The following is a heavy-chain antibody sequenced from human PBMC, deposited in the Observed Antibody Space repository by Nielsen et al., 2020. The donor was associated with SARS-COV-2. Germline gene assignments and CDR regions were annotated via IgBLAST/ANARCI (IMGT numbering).Heavy chain of an antibody. CDR2: IKQDGSEI. V-gene: IGHV3-7*01. CDR3: ARDVGADAGTEPDY. D-gene: IGHD1-1*01. CDR1: GFNFDDYW. J-gene: IGHJ4*02. Sequence: GESLKISCVASGFNFDDYWMSWVRQAPGKGLEWVANIKQDGSEIFYLDSVKGRFTASRDNFKNTVSLEMNSLTIEDTAVYYCARDVGADAGTEPDYWGQGTLVTVSS.